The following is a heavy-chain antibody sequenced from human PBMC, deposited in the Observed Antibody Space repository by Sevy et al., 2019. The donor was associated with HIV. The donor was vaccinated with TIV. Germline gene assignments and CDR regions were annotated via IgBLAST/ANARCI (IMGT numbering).Heavy chain of an antibody. CDR2: IDTAGET. J-gene: IGHJ6*02. CDR3: VRVRRYCAGGRCYYYGLDV. D-gene: IGHD2-21*01. V-gene: IGHV3-13*01. CDR1: GFSFSSYD. Sequence: GGSLRLSCAASGFSFSSYDMHWVRQGTGKDLEWVSGIDTAGETYYLGSVRGRFTISRQNAKDSLYLEMNSLSAGDTAVYHCVRVRRYCAGGRCYYYGLDVWGQGTTVTVSS.